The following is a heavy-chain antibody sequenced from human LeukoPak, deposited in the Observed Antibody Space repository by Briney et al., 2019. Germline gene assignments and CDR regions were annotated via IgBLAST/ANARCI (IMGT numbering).Heavy chain of an antibody. CDR3: ARHVGPKIYYYYMDV. CDR2: IYYSGST. Sequence: SETLSLTCTVSGGSISSSSYYWGWIRQPPGKGLEWIGSIYYSGSTYYNPSLKSRVTISVDTSKNQLSLKLSSVTAADTAVYYCARHVGPKIYYYYMDVWGKGTTVTVSS. J-gene: IGHJ6*03. CDR1: GGSISSSSYY. V-gene: IGHV4-39*01.